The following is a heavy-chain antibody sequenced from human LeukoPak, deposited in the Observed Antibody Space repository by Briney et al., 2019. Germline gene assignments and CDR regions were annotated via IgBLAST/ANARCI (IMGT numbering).Heavy chain of an antibody. CDR1: GGSISSSSYY. CDR2: IYCSGST. D-gene: IGHD5-18*01. J-gene: IGHJ3*02. CDR3: ASWALNRDTAMVKHAFDI. V-gene: IGHV4-39*07. Sequence: SETLSLTCTVSGGSISSSSYYWGWIRQPPGKGLEWIGSIYCSGSTYYNPSLKSRVTISVDTSKNQFSLKLSSVTAADTAVYYCASWALNRDTAMVKHAFDIWGQGTMVTVSS.